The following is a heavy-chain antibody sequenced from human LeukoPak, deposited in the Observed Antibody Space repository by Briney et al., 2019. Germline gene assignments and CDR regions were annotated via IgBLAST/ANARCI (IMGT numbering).Heavy chain of an antibody. J-gene: IGHJ4*02. CDR1: GGSMRNMY. V-gene: IGHV4-59*01. D-gene: IGHD6-19*01. CDR2: IHYTGST. Sequence: SETLSLTCTVSGGSMRNMYWSWIRQPPGKGLEWIGYIHYTGSTNYNPSLKSRISMSVDTSKSQLSLRLTSVTAADTALYYCARGGWSLDYWGQGTPVAVSS. CDR3: ARGGWSLDY.